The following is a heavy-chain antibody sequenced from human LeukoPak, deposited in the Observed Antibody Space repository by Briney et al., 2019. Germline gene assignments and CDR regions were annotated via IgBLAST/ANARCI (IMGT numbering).Heavy chain of an antibody. CDR3: ARHSGYSYGYAYYYYYMDV. D-gene: IGHD5-18*01. J-gene: IGHJ6*03. V-gene: IGHV4-39*01. CDR2: IYYSGST. Sequence: PSETLSLTCTVSGGSISSSSYYWGWIRQPPGKGLEWIASIYYSGSTYYNPSLKSRVTISVDPSKNQFSLKLSSVTAADTAVYYCARHSGYSYGYAYYYYYMDVWGKGTTVTVSS. CDR1: GGSISSSSYY.